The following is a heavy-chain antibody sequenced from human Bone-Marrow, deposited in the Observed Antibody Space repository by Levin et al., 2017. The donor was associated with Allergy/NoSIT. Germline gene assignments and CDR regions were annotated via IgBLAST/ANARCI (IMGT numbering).Heavy chain of an antibody. Sequence: GGSLRLSCKVSGYTFINYWVAWVRQMPGKGLEWMGSFHPGNSEIRYSPSFQGQVTMSADQSTTTAYLQWSRLKASDTAVYFCARHQQLILFDYWGQGTLVTVSS. V-gene: IGHV5-51*01. J-gene: IGHJ4*02. D-gene: IGHD6-13*01. CDR2: FHPGNSEI. CDR3: ARHQQLILFDY. CDR1: GYTFINYW.